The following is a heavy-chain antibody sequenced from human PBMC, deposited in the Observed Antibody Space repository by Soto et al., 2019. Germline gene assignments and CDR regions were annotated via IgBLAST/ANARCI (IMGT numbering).Heavy chain of an antibody. D-gene: IGHD2-15*01. CDR1: GFTFSSYE. V-gene: IGHV3-48*03. Sequence: GGSLRLSCAASGFTFSSYEMNWVRQAPGKGLEWVSYISSSGSTIYYADSVKGRFTISRDNAKNSLYLQMNSLRAEDTAVYYCARVCLFCSGGSCYRWFDPWGQGTLVTVSS. CDR3: ARVCLFCSGGSCYRWFDP. CDR2: ISSSGSTI. J-gene: IGHJ5*02.